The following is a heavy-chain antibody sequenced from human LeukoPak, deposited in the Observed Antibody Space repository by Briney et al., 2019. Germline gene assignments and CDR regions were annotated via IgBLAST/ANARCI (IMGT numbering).Heavy chain of an antibody. CDR3: TTLNFDWLFLDY. CDR1: GFTFSNAW. J-gene: IGHJ4*02. V-gene: IGHV3-15*01. D-gene: IGHD3-9*01. CDR2: IKSKTDGGTT. Sequence: GGSLRLSCAASGFTFSNAWMSWVRQAPGKGLEWVGRIKSKTDGGTTDYAAPVKGRFTISRDDSKNTLYLQMSSLKTEDTAVYYCTTLNFDWLFLDYWGQGTLVTVSS.